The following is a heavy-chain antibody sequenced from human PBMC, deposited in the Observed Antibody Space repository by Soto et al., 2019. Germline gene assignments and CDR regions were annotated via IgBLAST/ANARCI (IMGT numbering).Heavy chain of an antibody. J-gene: IGHJ6*02. CDR1: GFTVSSNY. CDR3: ARVMARGSGSYYHGYYYYGMDV. Sequence: GGSLRLSCAASGFTVSSNYMSWVRQAPGKGLEWVSVIYSGGSTYYADSVKGRFTISRDNSKNTLYLQMNSLRAEDTAVYYCARVMARGSGSYYHGYYYYGMDVWGQGTTVTVSS. V-gene: IGHV3-53*01. CDR2: IYSGGST. D-gene: IGHD3-10*01.